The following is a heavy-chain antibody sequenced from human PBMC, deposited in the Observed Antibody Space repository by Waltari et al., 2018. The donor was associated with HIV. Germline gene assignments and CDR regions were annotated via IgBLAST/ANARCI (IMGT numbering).Heavy chain of an antibody. CDR1: GFTFSSYG. CDR3: VKERGPFNGFDI. V-gene: IGHV3-33*06. Sequence: QVYLMESGGGVVQPGGSLKLSCAASGFTFSSYGMHWVRQAPGKGLGWVAVIWSDRYNKFYAYSVRGRFTFSRDNSKYTLSLQMNSLRAEDTALYYCVKERGPFNGFDIWGQGTMVTVSS. D-gene: IGHD3-16*01. CDR2: IWSDRYNK. J-gene: IGHJ3*02.